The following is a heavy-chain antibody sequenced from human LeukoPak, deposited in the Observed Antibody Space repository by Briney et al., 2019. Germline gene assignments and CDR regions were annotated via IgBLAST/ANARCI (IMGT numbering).Heavy chain of an antibody. J-gene: IGHJ4*02. Sequence: ASVKVSCKVSGYTLSELSMHWVRQAPGKGLEWMGGFDPEDGETIYAQKFQGRVTMTEDTSTDTAYMELSSLRSEDTAVYYCATVLTTVTRFDYWGQGNLVTVSS. CDR1: GYTLSELS. CDR3: ATVLTTVTRFDY. V-gene: IGHV1-24*01. CDR2: FDPEDGET. D-gene: IGHD4-17*01.